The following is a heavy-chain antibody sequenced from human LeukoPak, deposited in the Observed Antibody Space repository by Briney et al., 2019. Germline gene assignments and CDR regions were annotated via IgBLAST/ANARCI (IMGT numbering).Heavy chain of an antibody. J-gene: IGHJ3*02. CDR2: IYSGGST. Sequence: GGSLILSCAASGFTVSSNYMSWVRQAPGKGLEWVSVIYSGGSTYYADSVKGRFTISRDNSKNTLYLQMNSLRAEDTAVYYCVRGARYCSSTSCYSDDAFDIWGQGTMVTVSS. CDR1: GFTVSSNY. CDR3: VRGARYCSSTSCYSDDAFDI. V-gene: IGHV3-66*02. D-gene: IGHD2-2*01.